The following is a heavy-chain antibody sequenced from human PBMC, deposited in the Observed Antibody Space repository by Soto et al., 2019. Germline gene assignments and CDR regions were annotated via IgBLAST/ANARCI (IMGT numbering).Heavy chain of an antibody. CDR1: GGSISSYY. V-gene: IGHV4-59*08. CDR3: ARQLWPNWFDP. CDR2: IYYSGST. D-gene: IGHD5-18*01. J-gene: IGHJ5*02. Sequence: SETLSLTCTVSGGSISSYYGSWIRQPPGKGLEWIGYIYYSGSTNYNPSLKSRVTISVDTSKNQFSLKLSSVTAADTAVYYCARQLWPNWFDPWGQGTLVTVSS.